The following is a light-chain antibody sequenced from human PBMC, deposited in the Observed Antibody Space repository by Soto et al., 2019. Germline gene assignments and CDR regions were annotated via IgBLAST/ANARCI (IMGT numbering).Light chain of an antibody. CDR1: QSMGSN. J-gene: IGKJ1*01. CDR2: GAS. V-gene: IGKV3-15*01. Sequence: EIGLTHSPATLSLSPWEIATLSCRASQSMGSNVAWYQQKPGQAPRLLIYGASTRAAGIPARFSGSGSGTEFTPTITSLESEDFAVYYCQQFHNWPRTFGQGTKVDIK. CDR3: QQFHNWPRT.